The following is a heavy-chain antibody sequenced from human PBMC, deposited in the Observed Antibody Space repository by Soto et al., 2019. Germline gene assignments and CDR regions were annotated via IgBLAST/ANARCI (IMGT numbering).Heavy chain of an antibody. V-gene: IGHV4-30-2*01. CDR1: GGSISSGGYS. D-gene: IGHD2-2*01. CDR3: ARVVPAAIFDY. Sequence: LSLTCAVSGGSISSGGYSWSWIRQPPGKGLEWIGYIYHSGSTYYNPSLKSRVTISVDRSKNQFSLKLSSVTAADTAVYYCARVVPAAIFDYWGQGTLVTVSS. J-gene: IGHJ4*02. CDR2: IYHSGST.